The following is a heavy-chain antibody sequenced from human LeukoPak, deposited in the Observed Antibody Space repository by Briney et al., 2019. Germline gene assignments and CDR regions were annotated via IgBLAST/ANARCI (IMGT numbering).Heavy chain of an antibody. J-gene: IGHJ6*02. Sequence: GGSLRLFCAASGFTLSSYAMHWVRQPPGKGLEWVAVISYDGSNKYHADSVKGRFTISRDNSKNTLFVQMNSLRAEDTAVYYCARRMSSGYYGMDVWGQGTTVTVSS. CDR2: ISYDGSNK. V-gene: IGHV3-30*04. D-gene: IGHD1-26*01. CDR3: ARRMSSGYYGMDV. CDR1: GFTLSSYA.